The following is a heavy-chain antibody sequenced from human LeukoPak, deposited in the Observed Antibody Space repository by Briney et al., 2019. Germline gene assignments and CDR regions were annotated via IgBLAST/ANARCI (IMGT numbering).Heavy chain of an antibody. CDR1: GFTFSNAW. V-gene: IGHV3-15*01. Sequence: PGGSLRLSCAASGFTFSNAWMSWVRQAPGKGLEWVGRIKSKTDGGTTDYAAPVKGRFTISRDDSKNTLYLQMNSLKTEDTAVYYCTTLLWFGEFSNPFDYWGQGTLVTVSS. D-gene: IGHD3-10*01. J-gene: IGHJ4*02. CDR2: IKSKTDGGTT. CDR3: TTLLWFGEFSNPFDY.